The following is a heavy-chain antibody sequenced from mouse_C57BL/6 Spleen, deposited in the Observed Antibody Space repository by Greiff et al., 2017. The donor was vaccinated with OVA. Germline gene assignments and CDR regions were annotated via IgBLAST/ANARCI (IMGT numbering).Heavy chain of an antibody. V-gene: IGHV5-17*01. CDR3: ARDGNYLDYAMDY. CDR2: ISSGSSTI. J-gene: IGHJ4*01. D-gene: IGHD2-1*01. CDR1: GFTFSDYG. Sequence: DVMLVESGGGLVKPGGSLKLSCAASGFTFSDYGMHWVRQAPEKGLEWVAYISSGSSTIYYADTVKGRFTISRDNAKNTLFLQMTSLRSEDTAMDYCARDGNYLDYAMDYWGQGTSVTVSS.